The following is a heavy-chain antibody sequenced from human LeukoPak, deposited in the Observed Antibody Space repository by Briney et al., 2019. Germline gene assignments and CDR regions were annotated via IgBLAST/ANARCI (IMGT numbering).Heavy chain of an antibody. D-gene: IGHD2-2*02. CDR2: IYTSGST. V-gene: IGHV4-61*02. J-gene: IGHJ5*02. Sequence: KPSETLSLTCTVSGGSISSGSYYWSWIRRPAGKGLEWIGRIYTSGSTNYNPSLKSRVTISVDTSKNQFSLKLSSVTAADTAVYYCARGYCSSTSCYRRGYDNWFDPWGQGTLVTVSS. CDR1: GGSISSGSYY. CDR3: ARGYCSSTSCYRRGYDNWFDP.